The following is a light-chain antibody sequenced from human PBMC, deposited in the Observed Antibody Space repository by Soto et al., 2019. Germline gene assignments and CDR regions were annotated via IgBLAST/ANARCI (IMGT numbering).Light chain of an antibody. Sequence: DIVMTQSPDSLAVSLGESATINCKSSQSVLYSSNNKNYLAWYQQKPGQPPKLLIYWASTRESGVPDRFSGSGYGTDFTLTISSLQAEDVAVYYCQQDYRPWTFGQGTKVEIK. V-gene: IGKV4-1*01. CDR1: QSVLYSSNNKNY. J-gene: IGKJ1*01. CDR2: WAS. CDR3: QQDYRPWT.